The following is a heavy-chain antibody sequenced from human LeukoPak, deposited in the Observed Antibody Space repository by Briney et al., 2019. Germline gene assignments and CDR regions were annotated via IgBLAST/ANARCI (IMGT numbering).Heavy chain of an antibody. D-gene: IGHD2-8*01. V-gene: IGHV4-34*01. CDR2: INHSGST. J-gene: IGHJ3*02. CDR3: ARRPYGRRSAFDI. CDR1: GGSFSGYY. Sequence: SETLSLTCAVYGGSFSGYYWSWIRQPPGKGLEWIGEINHSGSTNYNPSLKSRVTISVDTSKNQFSLKLSSVTAADTAVYYCARRPYGRRSAFDIWGQGTMVTVSS.